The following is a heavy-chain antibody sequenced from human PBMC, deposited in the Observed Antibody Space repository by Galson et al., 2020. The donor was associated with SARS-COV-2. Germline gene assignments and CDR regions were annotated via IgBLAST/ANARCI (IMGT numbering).Heavy chain of an antibody. D-gene: IGHD2-2*02. V-gene: IGHV4-59*08. Sequence: SETLSLTCTVSGGSISSYYWSWIRQPPGKGLEWIGYIYYSGSTNYNPSLKSRVTISVDTSKNQFSLKLSSVTAADTAVYYCARHGDIVVVPAAIQYYFDYWGQGTLVSVSS. CDR3: ARHGDIVVVPAAIQYYFDY. CDR1: GGSISSYY. J-gene: IGHJ4*02. CDR2: IYYSGST.